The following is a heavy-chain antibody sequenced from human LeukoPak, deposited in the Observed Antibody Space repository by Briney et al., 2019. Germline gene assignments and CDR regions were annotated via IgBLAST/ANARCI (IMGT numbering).Heavy chain of an antibody. CDR2: INPNGGGT. D-gene: IGHD1-26*01. V-gene: IGHV1-2*02. CDR1: GYTFTGYY. CDR3: ARDLGGAYYFDY. J-gene: IGHJ4*02. Sequence: GASVKVSCKASGYTFTGYYMQWVRHAPGQGLEWMGWINPNGGGTNYAQKFQGRVTMTRDTSISTAYMELSRLRSDDTAVYYCARDLGGAYYFDYWGQGTLVTVSS.